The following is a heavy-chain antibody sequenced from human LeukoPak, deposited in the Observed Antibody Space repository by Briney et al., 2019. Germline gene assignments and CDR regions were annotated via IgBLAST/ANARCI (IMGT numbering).Heavy chain of an antibody. D-gene: IGHD2-21*02. CDR3: ARDGFLGPVTAYLDY. V-gene: IGHV3-74*01. J-gene: IGHJ4*02. CDR2: VKRDGSST. CDR1: GFTFSSYA. Sequence: GGSLRLSCAASGFTFSSYAMDWVRQAPGKGLLWVSRVKRDGSSTSYADSVKGRFTNSRDNARNTLYLQMNSLRADDTAVYYCARDGFLGPVTAYLDYWGQGTPVTVSS.